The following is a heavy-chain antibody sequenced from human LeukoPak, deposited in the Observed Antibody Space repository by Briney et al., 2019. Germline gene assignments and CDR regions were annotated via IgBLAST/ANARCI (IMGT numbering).Heavy chain of an antibody. CDR3: VKEGGY. V-gene: IGHV3-64D*06. J-gene: IGHJ4*02. CDR2: ISSGGSST. D-gene: IGHD2-15*01. Sequence: GRSLRLSCAASGFTFSSYGMHWVRQAPGKGLEYVSAISSGGSSTYYADSVKGRFTISRDNSKNTLYLQMSSLRAEDTAVYYCVKEGGYWGQGILVTVSS. CDR1: GFTFSSYG.